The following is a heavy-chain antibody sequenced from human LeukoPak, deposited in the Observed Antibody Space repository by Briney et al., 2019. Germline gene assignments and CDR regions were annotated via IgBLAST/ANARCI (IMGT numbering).Heavy chain of an antibody. Sequence: GASVKVSCKASGYTFTSYAMNWVRQARGQRLEWIGWIVVGSGNTNYAQKFQERVTITRDRSTSTAYMELSSLRSEDTALYYCATHSSRWYDHDAFDIWGQGTMVTVSS. J-gene: IGHJ3*02. V-gene: IGHV1-58*02. CDR3: ATHSSRWYDHDAFDI. CDR1: GYTFTSYA. D-gene: IGHD6-19*01. CDR2: IVVGSGNT.